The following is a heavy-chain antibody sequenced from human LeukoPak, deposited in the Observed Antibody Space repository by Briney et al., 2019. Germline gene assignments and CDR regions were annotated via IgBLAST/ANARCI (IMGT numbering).Heavy chain of an antibody. CDR1: GGSMTSSSYY. J-gene: IGHJ6*04. Sequence: PSETLSLTCTVSGGSMTSSSYYWGWIRQPPGKGLEWIGSIYYSGRTYYNPSLKSRVNISVDTSKNQFSLKLSSVTAADTAVYYCARNKGGGGWLPHLDVWGKGTTVTVSS. D-gene: IGHD3-9*01. V-gene: IGHV4-39*01. CDR3: ARNKGGGGWLPHLDV. CDR2: IYYSGRT.